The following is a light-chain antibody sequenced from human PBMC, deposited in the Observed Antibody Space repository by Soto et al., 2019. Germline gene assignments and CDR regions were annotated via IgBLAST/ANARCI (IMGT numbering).Light chain of an antibody. CDR1: TGAVTNGHY. CDR3: LLSYNGPYV. CDR2: DTT. V-gene: IGLV7-46*01. Sequence: VVTQEPSLTVSPGGTVTLTCGSSTGAVTNGHYPYWFQQKPGQAPRTLIYDTTNRHSWTPARFSGSLLGGKAALTLPGAQPEDEAEYYCLLSYNGPYVFGTGTKVTVL. J-gene: IGLJ1*01.